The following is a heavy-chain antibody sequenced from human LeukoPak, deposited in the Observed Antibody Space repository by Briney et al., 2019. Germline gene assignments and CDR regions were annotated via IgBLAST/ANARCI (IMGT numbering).Heavy chain of an antibody. D-gene: IGHD1-26*01. J-gene: IGHJ4*02. Sequence: SETLSLTCTVSGVSISTSTYYWAWIRQPPGKGLEWIGSMLYRGSTYYNPSLKSRVTISVDTSKNQFSLKLSSVTASDTAIFYCARQGGWGGAASLIEYWGQGTLVTVSS. CDR1: GVSISTSTYY. CDR3: ARQGGWGGAASLIEY. V-gene: IGHV4-39*01. CDR2: MLYRGST.